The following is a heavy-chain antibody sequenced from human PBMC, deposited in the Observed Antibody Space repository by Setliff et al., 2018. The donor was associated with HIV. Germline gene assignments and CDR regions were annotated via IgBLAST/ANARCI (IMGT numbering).Heavy chain of an antibody. D-gene: IGHD2-21*02. CDR2: IYYRGTT. Sequence: PSETLSLTCTVSGGSISSYYWSRIRQPPGKGLEWIAYIYYRGTTYYNPSLKSRVTISTGTSNNQFSLTLSSVTAADTAVYYCARGVLITKRVTQTGGYYYYTDVWGKGTTVTVSS. V-gene: IGHV4-59*04. CDR1: GGSISSYY. J-gene: IGHJ6*03. CDR3: ARGVLITKRVTQTGGYYYYTDV.